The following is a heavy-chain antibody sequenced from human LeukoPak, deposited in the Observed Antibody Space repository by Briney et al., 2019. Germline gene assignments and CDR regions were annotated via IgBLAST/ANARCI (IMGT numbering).Heavy chain of an antibody. CDR2: ISSSSSTI. J-gene: IGHJ5*02. CDR3: ARDRGLYWFDP. CDR1: GFTFSSYS. Sequence: GGSLRLSCAASGFTFSSYSMNWVRQAPGKGLEWVSYISSSSSTIYYADSVKGRFTISRDNAKNSLYLQMNSLRAEDTAVYYCARDRGLYWFDPWGQGTLVTVSS. D-gene: IGHD3-10*01. V-gene: IGHV3-48*04.